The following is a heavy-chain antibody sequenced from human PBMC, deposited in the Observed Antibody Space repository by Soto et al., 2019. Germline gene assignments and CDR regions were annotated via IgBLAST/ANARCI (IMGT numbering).Heavy chain of an antibody. CDR3: ARDRQLYYYDSSGHNAFDI. CDR2: IYYSGST. D-gene: IGHD3-22*01. J-gene: IGHJ3*02. V-gene: IGHV4-59*12. Sequence: SETLSLTCTVSGGSISSYYWSWIRQPPGKGLEWIGYIYYSGSTNYNPSLKSRVTISVDTSKNQFSLKLSSVTAADTAVYYCARDRQLYYYDSSGHNAFDIWGQGTMVTVSS. CDR1: GGSISSYY.